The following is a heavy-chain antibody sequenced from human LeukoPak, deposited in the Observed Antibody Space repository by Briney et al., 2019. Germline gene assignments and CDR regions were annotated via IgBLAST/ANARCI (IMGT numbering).Heavy chain of an antibody. J-gene: IGHJ5*02. D-gene: IGHD2-15*01. CDR2: IYYSGST. CDR3: ASLAYCSGGNCLGNWFDP. V-gene: IGHV4-39*01. Sequence: SETLSLTCTLSGGSISSSAYYWGWIRQPPGKGLEWLGSIYYSGSTYYNPSLKSRVTISADTSKNQFSLKLTSVTAAGTAVYYCASLAYCSGGNCLGNWFDPWGQGTLVTVSS. CDR1: GGSISSSAYY.